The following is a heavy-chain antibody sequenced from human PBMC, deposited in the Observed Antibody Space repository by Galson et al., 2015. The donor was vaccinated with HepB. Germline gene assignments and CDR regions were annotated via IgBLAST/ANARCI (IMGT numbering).Heavy chain of an antibody. CDR3: ARVPRAVPLNWLDP. Sequence: SLRLSCAASGFTFSDYYMGWLRQAPGKGLEWVSYISDSSSYTNYAHSVKGRFTISRDNAKNSLYLQMSSLRAEDTAVYYCARVPRAVPLNWLDPWGQGTLVTVSS. CDR2: ISDSSSYT. CDR1: GFTFSDYY. D-gene: IGHD2-2*01. V-gene: IGHV3-11*06. J-gene: IGHJ5*02.